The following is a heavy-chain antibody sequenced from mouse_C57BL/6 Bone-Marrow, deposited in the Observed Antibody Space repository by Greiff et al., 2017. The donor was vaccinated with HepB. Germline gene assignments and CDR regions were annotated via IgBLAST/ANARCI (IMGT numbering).Heavy chain of an antibody. J-gene: IGHJ4*01. D-gene: IGHD2-10*01. V-gene: IGHV5-12*01. CDR1: GFTFSDYY. CDR3: ARPGLLDAMDY. CDR2: ISNGGGST. Sequence: EVQGVESGGGLVQPGGSLKLSCAASGFTFSDYYMYWVRQTPEKRLEWVAYISNGGGSTYYPDTVKGRFTISRDNAKNTLYLQMSRLKSEDTAMYYCARPGLLDAMDYWGQGTSVTVSS.